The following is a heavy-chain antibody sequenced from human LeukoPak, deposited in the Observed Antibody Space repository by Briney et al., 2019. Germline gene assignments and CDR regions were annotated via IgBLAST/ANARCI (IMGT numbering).Heavy chain of an antibody. V-gene: IGHV3-30*18. CDR3: AKAPRLRYFDWSPPYYYYYGMDV. CDR2: ISYDGSNK. J-gene: IGHJ6*02. D-gene: IGHD3-9*01. CDR1: GFTFSSYG. Sequence: GRSLRLSCAASGFTFSSYGMHWVRQAPGKGLEWVAVISYDGSNKYYADSVKSRFTISRDNSKNTLYLQMNSLRAEDTAVYYCAKAPRLRYFDWSPPYYYYYGMDVWGQGTTVTVSS.